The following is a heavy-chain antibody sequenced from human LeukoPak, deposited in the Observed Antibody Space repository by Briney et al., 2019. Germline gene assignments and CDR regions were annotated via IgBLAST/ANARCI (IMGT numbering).Heavy chain of an antibody. V-gene: IGHV4-59*01. D-gene: IGHD7-27*01. J-gene: IGHJ4*02. CDR1: GGSISSYY. CDR3: ARYLTGEFDY. CDR2: IYYSGST. Sequence: SXTLSLTCTVSGGSISSYYWSWIRQPPGKGLEWIGYIYYSGSTNYNPSLKSRVTISVDTSKNQFSLKLSSVTPADTAVYYCARYLTGEFDYWGQGTLVTVSS.